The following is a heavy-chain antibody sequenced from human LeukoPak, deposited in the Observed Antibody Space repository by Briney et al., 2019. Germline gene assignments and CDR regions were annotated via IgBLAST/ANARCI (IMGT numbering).Heavy chain of an antibody. Sequence: ASVKVSCKASGYTFNTYGITWVRQAPGQGLEWMGWISGYNGKTKYAQKLQGRVTMTTDTSTSTAYMELRSLRSDDTAVYYCARDLYYYGSGSYQSDYWGQGTLVTVSS. CDR2: ISGYNGKT. CDR3: ARDLYYYGSGSYQSDY. V-gene: IGHV1-18*01. CDR1: GYTFNTYG. J-gene: IGHJ4*02. D-gene: IGHD3-10*01.